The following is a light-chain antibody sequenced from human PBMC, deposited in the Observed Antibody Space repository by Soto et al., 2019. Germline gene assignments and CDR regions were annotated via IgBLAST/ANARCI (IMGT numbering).Light chain of an antibody. Sequence: DIVMTQSPDSLAVSLGERATINCKSSQSVLYSSNNKNYLAWYQQKPGQPPKLLIYWASTRESGVPDRVSGSGSGTDFTLTISSLQAEDVAVYYCQQYYSPSWTFGQGTKVEIK. V-gene: IGKV4-1*01. J-gene: IGKJ1*01. CDR2: WAS. CDR3: QQYYSPSWT. CDR1: QSVLYSSNNKNY.